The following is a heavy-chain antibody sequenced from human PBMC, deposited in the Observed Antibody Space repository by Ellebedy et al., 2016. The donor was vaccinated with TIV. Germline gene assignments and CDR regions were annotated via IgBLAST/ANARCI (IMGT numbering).Heavy chain of an antibody. CDR2: IWYEGSNE. V-gene: IGHV3-33*01. J-gene: IGHJ6*03. D-gene: IGHD4-17*01. Sequence: GGSLRLSXAASGVTFYDYGMQWVRQAPGQGLEWVAIIWYEGSNEYYGDSVKGRFTISWDSSKNTLYLQMNSLRAEDTAVYYCATVYRAPTVLLRYYYMDVWGKGTTVTVSS. CDR3: ATVYRAPTVLLRYYYMDV. CDR1: GVTFYDYG.